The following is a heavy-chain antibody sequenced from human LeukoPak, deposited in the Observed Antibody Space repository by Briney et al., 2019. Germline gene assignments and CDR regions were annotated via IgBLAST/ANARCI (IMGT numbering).Heavy chain of an antibody. D-gene: IGHD3-9*01. V-gene: IGHV1-8*01. CDR2: MNPNSGNT. Sequence: ASVKVSCKASGYTFTSYDINWVRQATGQGLEWMGWMNPNSGNTGYAQKFQGRVTMTRNTSISTAYMELSSLRSEDTAVYYCARGQGYYDILTGYSPSSDYWGQGTLVTVSS. J-gene: IGHJ4*02. CDR3: ARGQGYYDILTGYSPSSDY. CDR1: GYTFTSYD.